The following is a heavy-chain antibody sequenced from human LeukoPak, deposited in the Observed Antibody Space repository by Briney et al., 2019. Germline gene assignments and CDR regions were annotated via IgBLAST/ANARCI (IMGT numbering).Heavy chain of an antibody. J-gene: IGHJ4*02. V-gene: IGHV1-2*02. CDR1: GYTFTGYY. CDR2: INPNSGGT. D-gene: IGHD5-24*01. Sequence: ASVKVSCKASGYTFTGYYMHWVRQAPGQGLEWMGWINPNSGGTNYAQKFQGRFTMTRDTSISTAYMELSRLRSDDTAVYSCARGGVEMATILGYWGQGTLVTVSS. CDR3: ARGGVEMATILGY.